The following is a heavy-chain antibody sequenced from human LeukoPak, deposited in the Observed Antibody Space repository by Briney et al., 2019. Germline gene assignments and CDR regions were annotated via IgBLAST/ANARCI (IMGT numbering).Heavy chain of an antibody. CDR1: GGSISSYY. V-gene: IGHV4-59*01. Sequence: SETLSLTCTVSGGSISSYYWSWIRQPPGKGLEWIGYIYYSGSTNYNPPLKSRVTISVDTSKNQFSLKLSSVTAADPAVYYCARDNNYDSSGFDYWGQGTLVTVSS. CDR3: ARDNNYDSSGFDY. J-gene: IGHJ4*02. CDR2: IYYSGST. D-gene: IGHD3-22*01.